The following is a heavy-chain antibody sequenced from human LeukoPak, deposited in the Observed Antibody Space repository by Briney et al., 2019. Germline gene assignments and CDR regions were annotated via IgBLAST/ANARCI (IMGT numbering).Heavy chain of an antibody. CDR3: ARGESHYYYYYGMDV. V-gene: IGHV3-33*01. J-gene: IGHJ6*02. D-gene: IGHD2/OR15-2a*01. CDR2: IWYDGSNK. CDR1: GFTFSSYG. Sequence: GGSLRLSCAASGFTFSSYGMHWVRQAPGKGLEWVAVIWYDGSNKYYADSVKGRFTISRDNSKNTLYLQMNSLRAEDTAVYYCARGESHYYYYYGMDVWGQGTTVTVS.